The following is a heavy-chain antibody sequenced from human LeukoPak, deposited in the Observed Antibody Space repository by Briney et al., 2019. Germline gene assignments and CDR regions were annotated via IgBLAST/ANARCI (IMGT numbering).Heavy chain of an antibody. V-gene: IGHV3-21*01. CDR3: ATDIVVVPAAIRSLHYYYYAMDD. Sequence: GGSLRLSCAASGFTFSSYSMNWVRQAPGKGLEWVSSISSSSSYIYYADSVKGRFTISRDNAKNSLYLQMNSLRAEDTAVYYCATDIVVVPAAIRSLHYYYYAMDDWGKGTTVTVSS. J-gene: IGHJ6*04. CDR1: GFTFSSYS. D-gene: IGHD2-2*02. CDR2: ISSSSSYI.